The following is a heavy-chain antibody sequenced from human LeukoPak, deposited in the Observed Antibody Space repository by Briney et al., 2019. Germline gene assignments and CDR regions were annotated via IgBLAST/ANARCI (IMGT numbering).Heavy chain of an antibody. CDR2: IHPTGST. J-gene: IGHJ4*02. CDR3: ARAHSGFYLDT. CDR1: GGSLGTFY. D-gene: IGHD3-22*01. Sequence: SETLSLTCSVSGGSLGTFYWSWIRQSADKGLEYLGRIHPTGSTNYKPSLKSRFTMSIDTSRNQFSMTLQFVTAADTAVYFCARAHSGFYLDTWGQATLVTVSS. V-gene: IGHV4-4*07.